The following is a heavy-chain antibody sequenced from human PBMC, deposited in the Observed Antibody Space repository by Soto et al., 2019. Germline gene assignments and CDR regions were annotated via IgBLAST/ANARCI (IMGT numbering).Heavy chain of an antibody. D-gene: IGHD4-17*01. J-gene: IGHJ6*02. CDR2: IFDGGSA. CDR1: GVTITYYY. Sequence: SETLSLTCTVSGVTITYYYWSWVRQAPGKGLEWVGYIFDGGSANYNYSLKSRVSVSLDKSQNQLSLKLTSVTGADTAIYSCVSVEGTPTETGDYYYYAVDAWGQGTAVTVSS. CDR3: VSVEGTPTETGDYYYYAVDA. V-gene: IGHV4-59*12.